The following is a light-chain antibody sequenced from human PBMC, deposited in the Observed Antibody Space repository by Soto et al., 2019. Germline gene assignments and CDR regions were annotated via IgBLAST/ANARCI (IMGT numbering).Light chain of an antibody. Sequence: DMQMTQSPSTLSASVGDRVTMTCRASQSISSWLAWYQQKPGKAPKLLIYKASSLESGVPSRFSGSGSGTEFTRTISSLQPDDFATYYCQQYNGTVGQGPQVDIK. J-gene: IGKJ1*01. CDR2: KAS. V-gene: IGKV1-5*03. CDR3: QQYNGT. CDR1: QSISSW.